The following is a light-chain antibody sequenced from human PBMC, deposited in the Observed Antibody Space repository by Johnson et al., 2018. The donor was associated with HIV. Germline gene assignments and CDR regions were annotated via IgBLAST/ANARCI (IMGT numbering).Light chain of an antibody. V-gene: IGLV1-51*01. CDR2: DNN. CDR3: GTWDSSLSARYV. Sequence: QSALTQPPSVSAAPGQKVTISCSGSSSNIGNNYVSWYQQLPGTAPKLLIYDNNKRPSGIPDRFSGSKSGTSATLGITGLQTEDEADYYCGTWDSSLSARYVFGTGTKVTVL. CDR1: SSNIGNNY. J-gene: IGLJ1*01.